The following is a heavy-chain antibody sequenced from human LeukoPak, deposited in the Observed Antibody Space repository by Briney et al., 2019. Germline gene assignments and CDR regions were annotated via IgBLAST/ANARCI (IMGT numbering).Heavy chain of an antibody. CDR3: ARRTYYYDSSGYAIYY. V-gene: IGHV5-51*01. CDR1: GYSFTSYW. Sequence: GESLKISCKGSGYSFTSYWIGWVRQMPGKGLEWMGIIYPGDSDTRYSPSFQGQVTISADKSISTAYLQWSSLKASDTAMYYCARRTYYYDSSGYAIYYWGQGTLVAVSS. CDR2: IYPGDSDT. D-gene: IGHD3-22*01. J-gene: IGHJ4*02.